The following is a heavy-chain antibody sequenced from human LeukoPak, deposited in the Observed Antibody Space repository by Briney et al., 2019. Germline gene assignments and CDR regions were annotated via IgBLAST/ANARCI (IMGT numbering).Heavy chain of an antibody. Sequence: GASVKVSCKASGYTFTSYGISWVRQAPGQGLEWMGWISAYNGNTNYAQKLQGRVTMTTDTSTSTAYMELRSLRSDDTAVYYCARDPRSGGRLRLHYYYGMDVWGQGTTVTVSS. V-gene: IGHV1-18*01. D-gene: IGHD5-12*01. J-gene: IGHJ6*02. CDR1: GYTFTSYG. CDR3: ARDPRSGGRLRLHYYYGMDV. CDR2: ISAYNGNT.